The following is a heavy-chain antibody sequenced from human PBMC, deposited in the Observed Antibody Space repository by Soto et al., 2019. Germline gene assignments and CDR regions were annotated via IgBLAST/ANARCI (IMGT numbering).Heavy chain of an antibody. D-gene: IGHD1-26*01. V-gene: IGHV4-39*01. Sequence: QLQLQESGPGLVKPSETLSLTCSLSGGAISDARFYWGWIRQTPGKGLEWIGSVFYSRTTFFNPAFQSRVTISANTSENQASLKLSSVTAADTALSFSARQKWEQPKWFDPWGQGALVTVAS. J-gene: IGHJ5*02. CDR1: GGAISDARFY. CDR2: VFYSRTT. CDR3: ARQKWEQPKWFDP.